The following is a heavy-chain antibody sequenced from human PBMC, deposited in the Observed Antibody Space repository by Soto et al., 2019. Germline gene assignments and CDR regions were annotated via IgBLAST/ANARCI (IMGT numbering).Heavy chain of an antibody. CDR2: IYYSGST. Sequence: SETLSLTCTVSGGSIGSSSYYWGWIRQPPGKGLEWIGSIYYSGSTYYNPSLKSRVTISVDTSKNQFSLKLSSVTAADTAVYYCARHIWAGIQLWLMNYGMDVWAKGPRSPSP. V-gene: IGHV4-39*01. CDR3: ARHIWAGIQLWLMNYGMDV. J-gene: IGHJ6*02. D-gene: IGHD5-18*01. CDR1: GGSIGSSSYY.